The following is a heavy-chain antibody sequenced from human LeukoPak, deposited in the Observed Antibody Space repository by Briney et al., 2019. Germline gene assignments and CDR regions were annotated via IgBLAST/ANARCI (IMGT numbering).Heavy chain of an antibody. D-gene: IGHD1-26*01. CDR3: ARHADGGTFPLDY. Sequence: SETLSLTCTVSDDSISSFYWSWIRQPAGKRLEWIGRIYASGSTKYNPSLKSRVTMSIDTSKNQFSLTLSSVTAADTAVYYCARHADGGTFPLDYWGQGSLVTVSS. CDR1: DDSISSFY. V-gene: IGHV4-4*07. CDR2: IYASGST. J-gene: IGHJ4*02.